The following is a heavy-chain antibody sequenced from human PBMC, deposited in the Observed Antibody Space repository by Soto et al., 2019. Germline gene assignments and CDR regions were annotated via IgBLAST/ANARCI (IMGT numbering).Heavy chain of an antibody. D-gene: IGHD3-9*01. CDR2: ISSDGYIT. J-gene: IGHJ5*02. Sequence: GGSLTLSCPASGFTFSEKSMHWDRHAPGNGLQYVSTISSDGYITYYGDSVKGRFTISRDDSKNTLYLQRNSLRPEDTAVYYCVKVSSFYDILTGYYSTNFFDPWGQGTLVTVSS. V-gene: IGHV3-64D*06. CDR3: VKVSSFYDILTGYYSTNFFDP. CDR1: GFTFSEKS.